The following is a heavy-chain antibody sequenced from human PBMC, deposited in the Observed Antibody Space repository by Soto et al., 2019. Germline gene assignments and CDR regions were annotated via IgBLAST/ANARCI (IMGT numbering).Heavy chain of an antibody. Sequence: QMKLVESGGGVVQPGRSLRLSCAASGFTFSSYGMNWVRQAPGKGLDWVAVISYDGSNKYYADSVKCRFTIYRDNSKNTLYLQMNRLRAEDTAVYYCAKDWGTGIQLWFEYYFDYWGQGTLVTVSS. J-gene: IGHJ4*02. CDR3: AKDWGTGIQLWFEYYFDY. CDR2: ISYDGSNK. V-gene: IGHV3-30*18. D-gene: IGHD5-18*01. CDR1: GFTFSSYG.